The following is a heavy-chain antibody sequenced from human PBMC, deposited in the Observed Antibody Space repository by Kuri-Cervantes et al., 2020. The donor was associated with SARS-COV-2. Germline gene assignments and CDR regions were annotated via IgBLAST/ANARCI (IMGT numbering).Heavy chain of an antibody. D-gene: IGHD3-3*01. CDR1: GGSISSSSYY. J-gene: IGHJ6*03. V-gene: IGHV4-39*07. CDR3: VRVGRFLEWLLSVGGYYYYMDV. Sequence: ESLKISCTVSGGSISSSSYYWGWIRQPPGKGLEWIGSIYYSGSTYYNPSLKSRVTISVDTSKNQFSLKLSSVTAADTAVYYCVRVGRFLEWLLSVGGYYYYMDVWGKGTTVTVSS. CDR2: IYYSGST.